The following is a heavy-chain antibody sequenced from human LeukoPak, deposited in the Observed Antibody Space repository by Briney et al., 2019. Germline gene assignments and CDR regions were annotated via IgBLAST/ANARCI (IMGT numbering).Heavy chain of an antibody. V-gene: IGHV4-31*03. CDR1: GGSISSGGYY. D-gene: IGHD6-13*01. Sequence: PSETLSLTCTVSGGSISSGGYYWSWIRQHPGKGLEWIGYIYYSGSTYYNPSLKSRVTISVDTSKNQFSLKLSSVTAADTAVYYCARLRDSSSWYWWFDPWGQGTLVTVSS. CDR2: IYYSGST. CDR3: ARLRDSSSWYWWFDP. J-gene: IGHJ5*02.